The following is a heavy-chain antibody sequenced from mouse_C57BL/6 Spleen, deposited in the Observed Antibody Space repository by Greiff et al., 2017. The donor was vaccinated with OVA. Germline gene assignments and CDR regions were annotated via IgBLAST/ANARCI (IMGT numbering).Heavy chain of an antibody. D-gene: IGHD3-2*02. Sequence: QVQLKQPGAELVKPGASVKVSCKASGYTFTSYWMHWVKQRPGQGLEWIGRIHPSDSDTNYNQKFKGKATLTVDKSSSTAYMQLSSLTSEDSAVYYCAIPQLRLYYAMDYWGQGTSVTVSS. V-gene: IGHV1-74*01. CDR1: GYTFTSYW. J-gene: IGHJ4*01. CDR3: AIPQLRLYYAMDY. CDR2: IHPSDSDT.